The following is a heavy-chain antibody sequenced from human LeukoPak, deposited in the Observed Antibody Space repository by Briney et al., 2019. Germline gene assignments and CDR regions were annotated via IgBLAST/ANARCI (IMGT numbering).Heavy chain of an antibody. D-gene: IGHD3-10*01. V-gene: IGHV1-69-2*01. CDR1: GYTFTDSF. J-gene: IGHJ5*02. CDR2: IDPEDGDT. Sequence: ASVKVSCKASGYTFTDSFIHWVQQAPGKGLEWMGRIDPEDGDTVYAENFQGRVTMTADTSTDTAYMELSSLLVEDTAVFYCAKVGTSGWFDPWGQGTLVTVSS. CDR3: AKVGTSGWFDP.